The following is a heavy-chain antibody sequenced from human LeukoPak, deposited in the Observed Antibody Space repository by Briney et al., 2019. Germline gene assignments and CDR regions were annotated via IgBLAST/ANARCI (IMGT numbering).Heavy chain of an antibody. D-gene: IGHD3-9*01. V-gene: IGHV3-21*01. J-gene: IGHJ4*02. CDR3: ARTYYDILTGYNPYFDY. CDR2: ISSSSTYI. Sequence: GGSLRLSCAGSGFTFTTYSMNWVRQAPGKGLEWVSPISSSSTYIHYADSVKGRFTISRDNAKNSLYLQMNSLRAEDTAVYYCARTYYDILTGYNPYFDYWGQGILVTVSS. CDR1: GFTFTTYS.